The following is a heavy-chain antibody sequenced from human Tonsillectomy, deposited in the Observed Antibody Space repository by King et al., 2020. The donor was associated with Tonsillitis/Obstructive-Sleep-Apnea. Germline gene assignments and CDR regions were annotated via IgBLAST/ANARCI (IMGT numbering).Heavy chain of an antibody. CDR1: GYRFANYW. V-gene: IGHV5-51*01. Sequence: VQLVESGAEMKKAGESLKISCKGSGYRFANYWIVLVRQKPGKGLEWMGVILPRDSDSKYRPSFQGQVTVSADKSISTAYLQWSSLKVSDSATYYCARLSNVDFWALTFDCWGQGTQVTVSS. CDR2: ILPRDSDS. J-gene: IGHJ4*02. CDR3: ARLSNVDFWALTFDC. D-gene: IGHD3/OR15-3a*01.